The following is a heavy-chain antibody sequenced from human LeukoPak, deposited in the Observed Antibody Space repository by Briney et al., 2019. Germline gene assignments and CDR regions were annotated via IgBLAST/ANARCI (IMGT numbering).Heavy chain of an antibody. CDR3: ARVRFGSGSSVYFDL. CDR2: IKQDGSEK. Sequence: GGTLRLSCAASGFTFSSYWMSWVRQAPGKGLEWVANIKQDGSEKYYVDSVKGGFTISRDNAKNFLYMQRNSTGAEATAVYYCARVRFGSGSSVYFDLWGQGTLVTVSS. J-gene: IGHJ4*02. V-gene: IGHV3-7*01. CDR1: GFTFSSYW. D-gene: IGHD3-10*01.